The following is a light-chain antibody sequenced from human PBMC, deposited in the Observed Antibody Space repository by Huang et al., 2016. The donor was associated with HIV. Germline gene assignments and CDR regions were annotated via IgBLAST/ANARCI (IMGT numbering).Light chain of an antibody. J-gene: IGKJ2*01. CDR2: GAS. V-gene: IGKV3-15*01. CDR3: QQYNNWLGT. Sequence: EIVMTQSPATLSVSPGERATLSCRASQSVSSNLAWYQQKPGQAPRLLIYGASTRATGIPARFSGSGTGTEFTITISSLQSEDFAVYYCQQYNNWLGTFGQGTKLEIK. CDR1: QSVSSN.